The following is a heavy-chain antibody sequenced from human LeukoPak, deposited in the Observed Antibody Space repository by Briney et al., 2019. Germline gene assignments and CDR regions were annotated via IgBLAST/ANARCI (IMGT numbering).Heavy chain of an antibody. CDR2: INHSGST. CDR3: ARAPGVSSVWYSYYYGMDV. V-gene: IGHV4-34*01. CDR1: GGSFSGYY. J-gene: IGHJ6*02. Sequence: SETLSLTCAVYGGSFSGYYWSWIRQPPGKGLEWIGEINHSGSTNYNPSLTSRVTISVDTAKNQFSLKLSSVTAADTAVYYWARAPGVSSVWYSYYYGMDVWGQGTTVTVSS. D-gene: IGHD6-19*01.